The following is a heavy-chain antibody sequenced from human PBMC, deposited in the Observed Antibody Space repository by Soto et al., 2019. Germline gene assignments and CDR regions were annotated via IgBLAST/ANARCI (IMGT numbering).Heavy chain of an antibody. D-gene: IGHD6-6*01. CDR2: VNPNGGST. CDR3: ARGLASGDY. CDR1: GYTFTNFY. V-gene: IGHV1-46*01. Sequence: GASVKVSCKGSGYTFTNFYIHWVRQAPGQGLEWMGIVNPNGGSTNYAQNFKGRITISRDTSTSTVYMDLGSLRSEDTAVYYCARGLASGDYWGQGTLVTVS. J-gene: IGHJ4*02.